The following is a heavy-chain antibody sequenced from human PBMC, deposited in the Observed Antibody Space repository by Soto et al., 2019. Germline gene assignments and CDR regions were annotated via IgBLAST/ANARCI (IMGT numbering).Heavy chain of an antibody. CDR1: GFTFTSSA. Sequence: EASVKVSCKASGFTFTSSAVQWVRQARGQRLEWIGWIVVGSGNTNYAQKFQERVTITRDMSTSTAYMELSSLRSEDTAVYYCAAHPRYYDSVPSDYWGQGTLVTVSS. CDR3: AAHPRYYDSVPSDY. D-gene: IGHD3-10*01. V-gene: IGHV1-58*01. CDR2: IVVGSGNT. J-gene: IGHJ4*02.